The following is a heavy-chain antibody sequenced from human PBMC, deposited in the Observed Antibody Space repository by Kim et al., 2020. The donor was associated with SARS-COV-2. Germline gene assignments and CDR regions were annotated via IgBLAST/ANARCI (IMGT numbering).Heavy chain of an antibody. CDR3: ARSFVAGGSYRPCDY. J-gene: IGHJ4*02. D-gene: IGHD1-26*01. Sequence: GGSLRLSCAASGFTFSDHYMDWVRQVPGKGLEWVGRTRNKANSYTTEYAASVKGRFTISRDDSKNSLYLQMNSLKIEDTAVYFCARSFVAGGSYRPCDYWGQGTLVTVSS. CDR1: GFTFSDHY. V-gene: IGHV3-72*01. CDR2: TRNKANSYTT.